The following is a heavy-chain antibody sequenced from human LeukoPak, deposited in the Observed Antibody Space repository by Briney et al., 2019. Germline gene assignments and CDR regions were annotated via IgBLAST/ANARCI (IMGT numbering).Heavy chain of an antibody. CDR1: GGSTGSDY. J-gene: IGHJ4*02. CDR3: ARLSLHCSGGSCYRGAFDS. D-gene: IGHD2-15*01. V-gene: IGHV4-59*08. Sequence: PSETLSLTCTVSGGSTGSDYWIWIRQPPGKGLEWIAYVYYSGVTSYNPSLKSRVAISIDTSKNQFSLNLSSVTAADTAVYYCARLSLHCSGGSCYRGAFDSWGQGTLVTVSS. CDR2: VYYSGVT.